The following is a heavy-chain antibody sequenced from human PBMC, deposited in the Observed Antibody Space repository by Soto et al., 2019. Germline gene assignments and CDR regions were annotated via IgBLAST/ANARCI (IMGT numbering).Heavy chain of an antibody. CDR3: EREVKTTFGPETSSGHFDS. CDR1: GFAFSKYD. CDR2: ISYDGTKQ. D-gene: IGHD3-3*01. J-gene: IGHJ4*02. Sequence: QVKLVESGGRVVQPGGSLRLSCAASGFAFSKYDMHWVRQAPGKGLEWVAGISYDGTKQNYGDFPKGRFTISRDNFKNSLVLAANSLTREDTAVYYCEREVKTTFGPETSSGHFDSWGQGTLLIVSS. V-gene: IGHV3-30*03.